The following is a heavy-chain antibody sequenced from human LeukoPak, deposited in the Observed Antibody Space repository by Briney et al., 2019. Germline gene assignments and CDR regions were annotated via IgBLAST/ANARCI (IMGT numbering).Heavy chain of an antibody. D-gene: IGHD5-18*01. Sequence: SETLSLTCTVSGGSISSYYWSWIRQPPGKGLEWIGYIYYSGSTNYNPSLKSRVTISVDTSKNQFSLKLSSVTAADTAVYYCARNPTRWIQLWFDYWGQGTLVTVSS. V-gene: IGHV4-59*08. CDR1: GGSISSYY. CDR2: IYYSGST. J-gene: IGHJ4*02. CDR3: ARNPTRWIQLWFDY.